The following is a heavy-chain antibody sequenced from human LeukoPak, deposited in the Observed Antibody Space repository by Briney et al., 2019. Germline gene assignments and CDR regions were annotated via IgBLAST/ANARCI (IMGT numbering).Heavy chain of an antibody. V-gene: IGHV4-39*07. J-gene: IGHJ4*02. CDR2: INHSGST. CDR1: GGSISSSSYY. Sequence: PSETLSLTCTVSGGSISSSSYYWSWIRQPPGKGLEWIGEINHSGSTNYNPSLKSRVTISVETSKNQFSLKLSSVTAADTAVYYCARGYSSGWYSYFDYWGQGTLVTVSS. D-gene: IGHD6-19*01. CDR3: ARGYSSGWYSYFDY.